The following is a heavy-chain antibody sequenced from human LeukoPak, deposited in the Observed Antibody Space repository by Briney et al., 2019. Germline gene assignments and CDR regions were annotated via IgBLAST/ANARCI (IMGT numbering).Heavy chain of an antibody. V-gene: IGHV3-20*04. D-gene: IGHD5-18*01. CDR2: INWNGRIT. J-gene: IGHJ6*03. CDR1: GLTFDDYA. CDR3: ARGSVQLWLRDTYYYMDV. Sequence: GGSLRLSCAASGLTFDDYAMNWVRQVPGRGLEWVSGINWNGRITEYADSVKDRFTISRQNTKNSLYLYMNNLGGEDTALYFCARGSVQLWLRDTYYYMDVWGKGTTVTVSS.